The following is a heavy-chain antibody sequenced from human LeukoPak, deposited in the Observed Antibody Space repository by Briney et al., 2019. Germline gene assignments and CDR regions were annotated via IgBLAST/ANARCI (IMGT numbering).Heavy chain of an antibody. Sequence: GGSLRLSCAASGFTFSDYSMNWVRQAPGKGLEWVSSISAGSNYIYYGDSVKGRFTISRDNAKNSLYLQMSSLRAEDTAVYYCARDRAYYYDSSGYYYFDHWGQGTLVTVSS. J-gene: IGHJ4*02. D-gene: IGHD3-22*01. V-gene: IGHV3-21*04. CDR1: GFTFSDYS. CDR2: ISAGSNYI. CDR3: ARDRAYYYDSSGYYYFDH.